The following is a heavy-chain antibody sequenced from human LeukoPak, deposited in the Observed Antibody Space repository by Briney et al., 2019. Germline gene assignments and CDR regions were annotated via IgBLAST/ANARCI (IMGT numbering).Heavy chain of an antibody. CDR1: GYTFTGYY. J-gene: IGHJ4*02. CDR2: INPNSGGT. CDR3: ARQYYYDSSGLDY. Sequence: ASVKVSCKASGYTFTGYYMHWVRQAPGQGLAWMGWINPNSGGTNYAQKFQGRVTMTRDTSISTAYMELSRLRSDDTAVYYCARQYYYDSSGLDYWGQGTLVTVSS. V-gene: IGHV1-2*02. D-gene: IGHD3-22*01.